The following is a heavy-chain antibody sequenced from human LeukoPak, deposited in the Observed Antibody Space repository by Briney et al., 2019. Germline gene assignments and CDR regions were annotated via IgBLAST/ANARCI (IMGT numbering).Heavy chain of an antibody. CDR2: ISYDGSNK. CDR3: AREVPPYYMDV. Sequence: GGSLRLSCAASGFTFSSYAMHWVRQAPGKGLEWVAVISYDGSNKYYADSVKGRFTISRDNSKNTLYLQMNSLRAEDTAVYYCAREVPPYYMDVWGKGTTVTVSS. CDR1: GFTFSSYA. D-gene: IGHD1-1*01. J-gene: IGHJ6*03. V-gene: IGHV3-30-3*01.